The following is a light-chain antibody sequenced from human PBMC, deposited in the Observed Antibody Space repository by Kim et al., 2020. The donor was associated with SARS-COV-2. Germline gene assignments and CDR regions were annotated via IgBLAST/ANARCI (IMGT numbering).Light chain of an antibody. CDR1: QGISTY. V-gene: IGKV1-9*01. CDR2: RAS. Sequence: DIQLTHSPPFLSASVGDRVTITCRASQGISTYLAWYQQIPGKAPKLLIYRASTLQSGVPSRFSGSGSGTEFTLTISNLQPEDFAIYYCQQLNSYPWTCGQGTTVDIK. CDR3: QQLNSYPWT. J-gene: IGKJ1*01.